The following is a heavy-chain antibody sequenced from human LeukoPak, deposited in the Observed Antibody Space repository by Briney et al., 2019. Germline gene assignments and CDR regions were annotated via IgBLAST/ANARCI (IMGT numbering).Heavy chain of an antibody. D-gene: IGHD2-2*01. CDR3: AKPPCTSCYLFRMDV. CDR2: ISGSSGST. V-gene: IGHV3-23*01. J-gene: IGHJ6*02. CDR1: GFIFSNYA. Sequence: GGSLRLSCAVSGFIFSNYAMSWVRQAPGKGLEWVSTISGSSGSTYDADFVKGRFTISRDNSKNTLYLQMNSLRAEDTAVYYCAKPPCTSCYLFRMDVWGQGTTVTVSS.